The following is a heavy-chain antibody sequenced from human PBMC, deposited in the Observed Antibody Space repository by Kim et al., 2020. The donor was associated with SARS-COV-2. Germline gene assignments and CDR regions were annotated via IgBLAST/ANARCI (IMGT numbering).Heavy chain of an antibody. CDR3: ARVRWLDYSADQ. Sequence: SETLSLTCTVSGGSISSGDYYWSWIRQPPGKGLEWIGYIYYSGTTYYNPSLESRVTISVDTSKNQVSLKLSSVSAADTAVYYCARVRWLDYSADQWGQGTLVTVSS. J-gene: IGHJ5*02. CDR1: GGSISSGDYY. D-gene: IGHD6-19*01. V-gene: IGHV4-30-4*01. CDR2: IYYSGTT.